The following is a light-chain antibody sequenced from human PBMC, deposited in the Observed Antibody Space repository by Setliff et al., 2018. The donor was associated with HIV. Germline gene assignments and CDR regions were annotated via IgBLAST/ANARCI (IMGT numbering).Light chain of an antibody. CDR3: SSHTSSGTYV. Sequence: QSALTQTASVSGSPGQSITISCTGTSSDVGGYNYVSWYKQYPGKAPQLMVDDVSNRPSGVSNRFSGSKSGNTASLTISGHQAEDEAGYYCSSHTSSGTYVFGAGTKVTVL. V-gene: IGLV2-14*03. J-gene: IGLJ1*01. CDR2: DVS. CDR1: SSDVGGYNY.